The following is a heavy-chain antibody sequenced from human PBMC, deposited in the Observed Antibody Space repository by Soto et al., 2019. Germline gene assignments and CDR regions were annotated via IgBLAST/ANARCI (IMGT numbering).Heavy chain of an antibody. CDR3: VRSSTGANYFDY. J-gene: IGHJ4*02. D-gene: IGHD2-2*01. Sequence: QVQLQESGPGLVKPSQTLSLTCTVSGGSISSGGYYWSWIRQYPGKGLEWIGYIYYSGSTYYNPSLKSRVXXXVXXSKNQFSLKLSSVTAADTAVYYCVRSSTGANYFDYWGQGTLVTVSS. CDR2: IYYSGST. V-gene: IGHV4-31*03. CDR1: GGSISSGGYY.